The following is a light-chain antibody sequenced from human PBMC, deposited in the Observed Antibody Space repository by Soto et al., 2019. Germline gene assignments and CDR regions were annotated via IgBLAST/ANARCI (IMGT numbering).Light chain of an antibody. CDR1: SSDVGGYNY. CDR2: EVS. V-gene: IGLV2-8*01. Sequence: QSALTQPPSASGSPGQSVTISCTGTSSDVGGYNYVSWYQQHPGKAPKLMIYEVSKRPSGVPDRFSGSKSGNTASLTDSGIQAEDEADYYCSSYAGSNNVVFGGGTQLAVL. J-gene: IGLJ2*01. CDR3: SSYAGSNNVV.